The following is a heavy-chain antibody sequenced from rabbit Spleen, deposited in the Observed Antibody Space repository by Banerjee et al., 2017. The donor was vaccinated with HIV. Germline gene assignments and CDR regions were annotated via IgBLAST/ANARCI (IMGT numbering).Heavy chain of an antibody. Sequence: QSLEESGGDLVKPGASLTLTCTASGVSFSSSSYMCWVRQAPGKGLEWIACIAGSSSGFTYFATWAKGRFTCSKTSSTTVTLQMTRLTAADTATYFCARDTSTSFSSYGMDLWGPGTLVTVS. D-gene: IGHD1-1*01. CDR3: ARDTSTSFSSYGMDL. V-gene: IGHV1S40*01. J-gene: IGHJ6*01. CDR2: IAGSSSGFT. CDR1: GVSFSSSSY.